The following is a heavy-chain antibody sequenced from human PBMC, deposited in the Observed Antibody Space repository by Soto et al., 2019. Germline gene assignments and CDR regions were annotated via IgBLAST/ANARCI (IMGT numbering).Heavy chain of an antibody. V-gene: IGHV4-30-2*01. CDR1: GGSISSGGYS. D-gene: IGHD3-16*01. CDR3: SRVPGL. CDR2: IYHSGST. J-gene: IGHJ4*02. Sequence: PSETLSLTCAVSGGSISSGGYSWSWIRQPPGKGLEWIGYIYHSGSTYYNPSLKSRVTISVDRSKNQFSLKLSSVTAADTAVYYCSRVPGLWGQGTLVTVSS.